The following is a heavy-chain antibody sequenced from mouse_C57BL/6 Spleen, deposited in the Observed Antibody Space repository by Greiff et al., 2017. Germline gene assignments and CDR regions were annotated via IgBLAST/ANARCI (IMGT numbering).Heavy chain of an antibody. CDR1: GYTFTSYW. CDR3: ARRNSDYGSSPFTY. V-gene: IGHV1-61*01. Sequence: QVQLQQPGAELVRPGSSVKLSCKASGYTFTSYWMDWVKQRPGQGLEWIGNIYPSDSETHYNQKFKDKATLTVDKSSSTAYMQLSSLTSEDSAVXYWARRNSDYGSSPFTYWGQGTLVTVSA. J-gene: IGHJ3*01. CDR2: IYPSDSET. D-gene: IGHD1-1*01.